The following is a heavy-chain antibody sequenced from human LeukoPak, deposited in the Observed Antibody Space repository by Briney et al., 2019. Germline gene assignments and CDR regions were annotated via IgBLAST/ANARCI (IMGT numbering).Heavy chain of an antibody. D-gene: IGHD6-19*01. J-gene: IGHJ4*02. CDR3: VKGPRPDITVAHTVEN. CDR1: GFIFSNYA. Sequence: GGSLRLSCAASGFIFSNYAMSWVRQVPGRGLEWVSTISSRGDSTYVADSVKGRFTISRDNPKNSLYLQMNTVRAEDTAVYYCVKGPRPDITVAHTVENWGQGTLVTVSS. CDR2: ISSRGDST. V-gene: IGHV3-23*01.